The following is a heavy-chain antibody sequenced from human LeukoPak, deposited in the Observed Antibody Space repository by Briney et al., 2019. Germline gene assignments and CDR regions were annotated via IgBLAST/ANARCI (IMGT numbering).Heavy chain of an antibody. D-gene: IGHD2-2*01. CDR2: ISTSGSST. V-gene: IGHV3-23*01. CDR3: AKASRTSWPYYFDY. J-gene: IGHJ4*02. Sequence: PGGSLRLSCVGTGFTFNNYAMSWVRQAPGQGLEWVSTISTSGSSTDYAGSVKGRFTVSRDNSKNTLYLQMNSLGADDTAVYYCAKASRTSWPYYFDYWGQGTLVTVSS. CDR1: GFTFNNYA.